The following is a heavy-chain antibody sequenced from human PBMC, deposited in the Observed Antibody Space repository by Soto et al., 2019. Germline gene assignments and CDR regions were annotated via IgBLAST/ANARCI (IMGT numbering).Heavy chain of an antibody. Sequence: PGGSLRLSCAASGFTVSSNYMSWVRQAPGKGLEWMGGFDPEDGETIYAQKFQGRVTMTEDTSTDTAYMELSSLRSEDTAVYYCANYYDSSGFDYWGQGTLVTVSS. CDR1: GFTVSSNY. J-gene: IGHJ4*02. CDR3: ANYYDSSGFDY. CDR2: FDPEDGET. D-gene: IGHD3-22*01. V-gene: IGHV1-24*01.